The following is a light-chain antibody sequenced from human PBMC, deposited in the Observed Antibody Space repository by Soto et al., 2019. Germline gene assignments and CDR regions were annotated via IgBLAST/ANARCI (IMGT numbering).Light chain of an antibody. CDR2: GAS. J-gene: IGKJ1*01. Sequence: ESVLTQSPCTLSLSAGERATLSCGASQSVTTQLAWYQQKPGQAPRLIIHGASSRATGVPDRITGSGSGTDFTLSISRLEPEDFAVYYCQQYGGSTRTFGQGTKV. CDR3: QQYGGSTRT. V-gene: IGKV3-20*01. CDR1: QSVTTQ.